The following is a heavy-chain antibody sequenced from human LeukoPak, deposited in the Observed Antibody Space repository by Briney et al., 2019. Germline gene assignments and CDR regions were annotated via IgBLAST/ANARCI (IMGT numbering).Heavy chain of an antibody. D-gene: IGHD6-13*01. Sequence: SETLSLTCDVHGEFFSGFYWSWIRQSPGKGLEWIGSIYNSGSTYYNPSLKSRVTISIDTSKNQFSLKLSSVTAADTAVYYCAREYRSSWYLNWFDPWGQGTLVTVSS. CDR1: GEFFSGFY. CDR3: AREYRSSWYLNWFDP. CDR2: IYNSGST. J-gene: IGHJ5*02. V-gene: IGHV4-38-2*02.